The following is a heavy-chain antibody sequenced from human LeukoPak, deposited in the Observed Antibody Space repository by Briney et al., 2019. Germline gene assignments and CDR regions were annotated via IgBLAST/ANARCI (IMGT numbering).Heavy chain of an antibody. CDR1: GFTFSSCW. J-gene: IGHJ4*02. CDR2: IKQDGTEK. D-gene: IGHD6-19*01. V-gene: IGHV3-7*01. Sequence: GGSLRLSCAASGFTFSSCWMNWVRQAPGKGLEWVANIKQDGTEKYFVDSVKGRFTISRDNAKNSLYLQMNSLRAEDAAVYYCARGHSSGWRISTRPLHYWGQGTLVTVSS. CDR3: ARGHSSGWRISTRPLHY.